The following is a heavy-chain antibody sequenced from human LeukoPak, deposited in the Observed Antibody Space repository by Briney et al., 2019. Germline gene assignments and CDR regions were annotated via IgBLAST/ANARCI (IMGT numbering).Heavy chain of an antibody. CDR3: AIWGKDSSTWSELDY. Sequence: ASVKVSCKTSGYSFSDYYIHWVRQAPGQGLEWMGWINPHTDGTNYAQKFEGRVSMTGDTSINTAYMELSRLRSDDTAVYYCAIWGKDSSTWSELDYWGQGTLATVSS. J-gene: IGHJ4*02. CDR1: GYSFSDYY. D-gene: IGHD6-13*01. CDR2: INPHTDGT. V-gene: IGHV1-2*02.